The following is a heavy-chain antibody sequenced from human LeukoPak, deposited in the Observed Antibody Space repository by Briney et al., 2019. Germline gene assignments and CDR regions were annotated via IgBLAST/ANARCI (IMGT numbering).Heavy chain of an antibody. J-gene: IGHJ4*02. Sequence: GESLKISCKGSGYSFTNYWIGWVRQMPGKGLECMGIIYPGDSDTRYSPPFQGQVTISADKSISTAYLQWSSLKASDTAMYYCARLGIVGATRNYFDYWGQGTLVTVSS. D-gene: IGHD1-26*01. CDR3: ARLGIVGATRNYFDY. V-gene: IGHV5-51*01. CDR2: IYPGDSDT. CDR1: GYSFTNYW.